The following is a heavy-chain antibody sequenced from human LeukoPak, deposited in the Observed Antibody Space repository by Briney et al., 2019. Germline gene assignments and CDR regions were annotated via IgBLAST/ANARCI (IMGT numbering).Heavy chain of an antibody. CDR1: GYTFTGYY. D-gene: IGHD3-10*01. J-gene: IGHJ4*02. V-gene: IGHV1-2*02. Sequence: ASVKVSCKASGYTFTGYYMHWVRQAPGQGLEWMGWINPNSGGTNYAQKFQGRVTMTRDTSISTAYMELSRLRSDDTAVYYCAASMVRGDIPIDYWGKGTLVTVSS. CDR2: INPNSGGT. CDR3: AASMVRGDIPIDY.